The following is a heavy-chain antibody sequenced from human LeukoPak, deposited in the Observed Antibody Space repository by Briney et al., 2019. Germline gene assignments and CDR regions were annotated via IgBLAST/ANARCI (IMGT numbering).Heavy chain of an antibody. V-gene: IGHV3-23*01. CDR3: AKGTGYDFWSGRDYFDY. J-gene: IGHJ4*02. Sequence: GGSLRLSCAASGFTFSSYAMSWVRQAPGKGLEWVSAISGSGGSTYYADSVKGRFTISRDNSKNTLYLQMNSLRAEDTAVYYCAKGTGYDFWSGRDYFDYWGQGTLVTVSS. CDR2: ISGSGGST. D-gene: IGHD3-3*01. CDR1: GFTFSSYA.